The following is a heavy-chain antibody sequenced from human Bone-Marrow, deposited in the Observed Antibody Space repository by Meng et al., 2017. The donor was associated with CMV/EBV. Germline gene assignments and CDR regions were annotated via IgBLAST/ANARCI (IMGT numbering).Heavy chain of an antibody. J-gene: IGHJ3*02. Sequence: SVKVSCKASGGTFSSYAISWVRQAPGQGLEWMGGIIPIFGTANYAQKFQGRVTITTDESTSTAYMELSSLRSEDTAVYYCARVPDCSSTSCYDAFDIWGQGTMVTV. V-gene: IGHV1-69*05. D-gene: IGHD2-2*01. CDR3: ARVPDCSSTSCYDAFDI. CDR2: IIPIFGTA. CDR1: GGTFSSYA.